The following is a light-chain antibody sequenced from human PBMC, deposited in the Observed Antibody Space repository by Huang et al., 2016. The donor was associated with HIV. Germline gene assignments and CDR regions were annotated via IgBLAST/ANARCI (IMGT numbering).Light chain of an antibody. Sequence: VVMTQSPATLSVSPGERATLSCRTSQSVSSNLAWYQQKSGQAPRLLIYDASTRATCIPSRFSGSGSGTDFTLSIRSLQTEDFAVYYCQQYSNWPPWTFGQGTKVEI. J-gene: IGKJ1*01. CDR3: QQYSNWPPWT. V-gene: IGKV3-15*01. CDR1: QSVSSN. CDR2: DAS.